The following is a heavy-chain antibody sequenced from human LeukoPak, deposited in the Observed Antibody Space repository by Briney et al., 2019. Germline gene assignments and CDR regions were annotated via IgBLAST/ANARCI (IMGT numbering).Heavy chain of an antibody. CDR2: ISAYNGNT. D-gene: IGHD3-16*02. CDR3: ARDQAGGFYDYVWGSYRYFDY. Sequence: ASVKVSCKASGYTFTNYDINWVRQAPGQGLEWMGWISAYNGNTNYAQKLQGRVTMTTDTSTSTAYMELRSLRSDDTAVYYCARDQAGGFYDYVWGSYRYFDYWGQGTLVTVSS. V-gene: IGHV1-18*01. J-gene: IGHJ4*02. CDR1: GYTFTNYD.